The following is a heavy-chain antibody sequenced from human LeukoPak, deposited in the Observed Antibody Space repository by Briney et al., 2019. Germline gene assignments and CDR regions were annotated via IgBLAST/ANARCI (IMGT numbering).Heavy chain of an antibody. V-gene: IGHV3-33*01. CDR3: ASGRMVRGVTISSYFDY. CDR1: GFTFRSFG. D-gene: IGHD3-10*01. CDR2: IWYEGTNK. J-gene: IGHJ4*02. Sequence: PGGSLRLSCAASGFTFRSFGMHCVRQSPGKGREWVAIIWYEGTNKYYADSVKGRFTTSRDNSKNTLYLQMNSLRVEDTAVYYCASGRMVRGVTISSYFDYWGQGTLVTVPS.